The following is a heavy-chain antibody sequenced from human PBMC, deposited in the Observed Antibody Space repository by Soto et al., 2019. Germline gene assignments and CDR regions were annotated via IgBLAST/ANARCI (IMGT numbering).Heavy chain of an antibody. Sequence: QVQLVQSVAEVKKPGSSVKVSCKASGGTFSSYTISWVRQAPGQGLEWMGRIIPILGIANYAQKFQGRVTITADKSTSTAYMELSSLRSEDTAVYYCAVIEMATLGYFDYWGQGTLVTVSS. CDR2: IIPILGIA. D-gene: IGHD5-12*01. CDR1: GGTFSSYT. CDR3: AVIEMATLGYFDY. J-gene: IGHJ4*02. V-gene: IGHV1-69*02.